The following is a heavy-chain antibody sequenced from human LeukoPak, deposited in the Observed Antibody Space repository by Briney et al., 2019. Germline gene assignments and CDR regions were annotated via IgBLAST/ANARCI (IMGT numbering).Heavy chain of an antibody. CDR1: GGTFSSYT. CDR3: ARVEGGRHSRAMVDY. Sequence: SVKVSCKASGGTFSSYTISWVRQAPGQGLEWMGRIIPIVGIANYAQKFQGRVTITADRSTSTAYIELSSLRSEDTAVYYLARVEGGRHSRAMVDYWGEGTLVTVSS. V-gene: IGHV1-69*02. D-gene: IGHD5-18*01. J-gene: IGHJ4*02. CDR2: IIPIVGIA.